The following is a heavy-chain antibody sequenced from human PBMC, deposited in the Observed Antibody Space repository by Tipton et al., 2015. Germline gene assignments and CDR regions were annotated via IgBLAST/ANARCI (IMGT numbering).Heavy chain of an antibody. Sequence: TLSLTCAVYGGSLSGYYWSWIRQPPGKGLEWIGEMNHSGSTNYNPSLKSRATISVDTSKNQFSLKVSSVTAADTAVYYCARHLEMPTNQELFDYWGQGTLVTVSS. D-gene: IGHD5-24*01. J-gene: IGHJ4*02. CDR1: GGSLSGYY. CDR2: MNHSGST. CDR3: ARHLEMPTNQELFDY. V-gene: IGHV4-34*01.